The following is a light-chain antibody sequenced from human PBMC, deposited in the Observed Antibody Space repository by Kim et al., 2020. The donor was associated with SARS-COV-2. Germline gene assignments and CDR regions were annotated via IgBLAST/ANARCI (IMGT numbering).Light chain of an antibody. V-gene: IGLV1-40*01. Sequence: QRVTISCTGSSPNVGAGYDVHWYQQLPGTAPKLVIYGNNNRPSGVPDRFSGSKSGTSASLAITGLQAEDEADYYCQSYDSSLSAYVFGTGTKITVL. J-gene: IGLJ1*01. CDR3: QSYDSSLSAYV. CDR2: GNN. CDR1: SPNVGAGYD.